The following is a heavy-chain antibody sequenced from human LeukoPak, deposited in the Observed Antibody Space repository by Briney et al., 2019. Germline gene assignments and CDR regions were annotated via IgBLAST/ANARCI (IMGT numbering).Heavy chain of an antibody. V-gene: IGHV4-4*07. CDR3: ARGSNYYGSGSYSY. Sequence: SETLSLTCTVSGGSISSYYWSWIRQPAGKGLEWIGRIYTSGSTNYNPSLKSRVTISVDTSKNQFSLKLSSVTAADTAVYYCARGSNYYGSGSYSYWGQGTLVTVSS. CDR1: GGSISSYY. CDR2: IYTSGST. D-gene: IGHD3-10*01. J-gene: IGHJ4*02.